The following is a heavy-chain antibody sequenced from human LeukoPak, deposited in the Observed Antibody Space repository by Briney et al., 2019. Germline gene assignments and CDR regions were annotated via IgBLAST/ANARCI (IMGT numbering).Heavy chain of an antibody. D-gene: IGHD5-18*01. CDR3: AREYSSFEY. CDR1: GGSSSGYY. V-gene: IGHV4-59*01. CDR2: INYSGTT. J-gene: IGHJ4*02. Sequence: SETLTLTCTVSGGSSSGYYWHWIRQSPGMELEWIGYINYSGTTDYNPSLKSRVTISVDTSKNRFSLNLRSATAADTAVYYCAREYSSFEYWGQGILVTVSS.